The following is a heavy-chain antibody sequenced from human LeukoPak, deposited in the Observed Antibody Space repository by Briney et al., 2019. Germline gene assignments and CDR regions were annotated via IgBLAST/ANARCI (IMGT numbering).Heavy chain of an antibody. CDR1: ASSISTDYY. CDR2: IYYSGST. Sequence: SETLSLTCDVSASSISTDYYWGWIRQPPGEGLEWIGYIYYSGSTNYNPSLKSRVTISVDTSKNQFSVKLSSVTAADTAVYYCARGGAYGSGSYRFDPWGQGTLVTVSS. V-gene: IGHV4-61*01. J-gene: IGHJ5*02. D-gene: IGHD3-10*01. CDR3: ARGGAYGSGSYRFDP.